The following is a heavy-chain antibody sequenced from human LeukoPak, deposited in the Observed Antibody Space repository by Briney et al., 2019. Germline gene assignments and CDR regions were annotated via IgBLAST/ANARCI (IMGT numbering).Heavy chain of an antibody. V-gene: IGHV3-7*01. CDR2: IKQEGSVV. CDR1: GFIYNNYW. D-gene: IGHD3-22*01. CDR3: VRDRSYYETSTGYDAFDV. Sequence: GGALRLSCAASGFIYNNYWMTWVRQAPGKGLEGVANIKQEGSVVQYVDSVTGRLTVSKDNARNSLSLQMSSLRAEDTAQYYCVRDRSYYETSTGYDAFDVWGQGTMGTVSS. J-gene: IGHJ3*01.